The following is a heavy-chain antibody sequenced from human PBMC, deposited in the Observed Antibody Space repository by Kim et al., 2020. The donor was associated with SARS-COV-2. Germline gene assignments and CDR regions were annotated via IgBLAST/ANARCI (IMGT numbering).Heavy chain of an antibody. CDR2: INHSGST. V-gene: IGHV4-34*01. CDR1: GGSFSGYY. J-gene: IGHJ5*02. Sequence: SETLSLTCAVYGGSFSGYYWSWIRQPPGKGLEWIGEINHSGSTNYNPSLKSRVTISVDTSKNQFSLKLSSVTAADTAVYYCARHPRRYSSSWPNWFDPWGQGTLVTVSS. D-gene: IGHD6-13*01. CDR3: ARHPRRYSSSWPNWFDP.